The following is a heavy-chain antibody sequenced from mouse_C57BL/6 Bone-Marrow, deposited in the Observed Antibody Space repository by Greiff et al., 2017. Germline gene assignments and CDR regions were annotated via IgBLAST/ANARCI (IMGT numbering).Heavy chain of an antibody. CDR3: ARPITTVVDTSAMDY. D-gene: IGHD1-1*01. Sequence: VQLQQSGPVLVKPGASVKMSCKASGYTFTDYYMNWVKQSHGKSLEWIGVINPYNGGTSYNQKFKGTATLTVDKSSSTAYMELNSLTSEDSAVYYCARPITTVVDTSAMDYWGQGTSVTVSS. CDR2: INPYNGGT. J-gene: IGHJ4*01. CDR1: GYTFTDYY. V-gene: IGHV1-19*01.